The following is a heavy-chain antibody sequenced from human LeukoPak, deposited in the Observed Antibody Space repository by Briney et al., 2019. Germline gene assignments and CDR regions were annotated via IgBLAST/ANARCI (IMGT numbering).Heavy chain of an antibody. CDR3: AKILRSGSPDAPSDY. V-gene: IGHV3-23*01. J-gene: IGHJ4*02. CDR1: GFTFSSYA. Sequence: GGSLRLSCAASGFTFSSYAMSWVRQAPGKGLEWVSGISGSGSGGSTYYADSVKGRFTISRDNSKNTLYLQMNSLRAEDTALYYCAKILRSGSPDAPSDYWGQGTLVAVSS. CDR2: ISGSGSGGST. D-gene: IGHD1-26*01.